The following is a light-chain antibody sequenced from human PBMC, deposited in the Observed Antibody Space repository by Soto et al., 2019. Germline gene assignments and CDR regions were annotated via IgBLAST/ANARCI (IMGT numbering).Light chain of an antibody. Sequence: IVMTQSPVTLSVSPGGRATLSCRASQRVISNLAWYQHKPGQAPRLLIYGASIMATGITARFSGSGSGTEFTLTISSLQSEDFAIYFCQQYNDWPFTFGPGTKVDIK. J-gene: IGKJ3*01. CDR1: QRVISN. CDR3: QQYNDWPFT. V-gene: IGKV3D-15*01. CDR2: GAS.